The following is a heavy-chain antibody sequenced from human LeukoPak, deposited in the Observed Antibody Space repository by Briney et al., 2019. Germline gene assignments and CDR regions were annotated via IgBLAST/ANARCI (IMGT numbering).Heavy chain of an antibody. J-gene: IGHJ4*02. Sequence: PGGSLRLSCAASGFTFSSYDMHWVRQATGKGLEWVSAIGTAGDTYYPGSVKGRFTISRENAKNSLYLQMNSLRAGDTAVYYCASGYCSSTSCWNSEYWGQGTLVTVSS. V-gene: IGHV3-13*04. CDR3: ASGYCSSTSCWNSEY. CDR2: IGTAGDT. CDR1: GFTFSSYD. D-gene: IGHD2-2*01.